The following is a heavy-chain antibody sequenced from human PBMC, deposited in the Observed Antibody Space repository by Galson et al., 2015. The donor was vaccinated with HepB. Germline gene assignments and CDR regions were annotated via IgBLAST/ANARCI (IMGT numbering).Heavy chain of an antibody. Sequence: VGRIRSKANDYATAYAASLKGRFTISRADSKNTAYLHMKSLKTEDTAVYYCTRLGDFSGYSSSWGQGTLVTVSS. D-gene: IGHD6-13*01. CDR2: IRSKANDYAT. CDR3: TRLGDFSGYSSS. V-gene: IGHV3-73*01. J-gene: IGHJ4*02.